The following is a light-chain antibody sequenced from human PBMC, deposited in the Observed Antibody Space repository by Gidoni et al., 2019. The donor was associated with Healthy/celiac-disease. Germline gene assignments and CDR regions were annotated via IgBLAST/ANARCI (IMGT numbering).Light chain of an antibody. J-gene: IGKJ2*01. CDR2: AAS. CDR1: QSISSY. Sequence: DIQMTQSPSSLSASVGDRVTITCRASQSISSYLNWYQQKPGKAPKLLTYAASSLQSAVPSRFRARGPGTDFTLTISSLQPEDFATYSCQQCYSTPPFFGQETKLEIK. V-gene: IGKV1-39*01. CDR3: QQCYSTPPF.